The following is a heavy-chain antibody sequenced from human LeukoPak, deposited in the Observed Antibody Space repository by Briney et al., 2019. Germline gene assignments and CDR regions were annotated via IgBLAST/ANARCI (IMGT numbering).Heavy chain of an antibody. CDR3: ATPSGDGYNFNY. V-gene: IGHV1-69*01. D-gene: IGHD5-24*01. CDR1: GGTFSSYA. J-gene: IGHJ4*02. CDR2: IIPIFGTA. Sequence: SVKVSCKASGGTFSSYAISWVRQAPGQGLEWMGGIIPIFGTANYAQKFQGRVTITADESTSTAYMELSSLRSEDTAVYYCATPSGDGYNFNYWGQGTLVTVSS.